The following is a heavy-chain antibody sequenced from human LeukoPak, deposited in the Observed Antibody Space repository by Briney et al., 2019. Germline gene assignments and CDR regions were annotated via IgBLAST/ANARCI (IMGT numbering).Heavy chain of an antibody. J-gene: IGHJ4*02. CDR1: GYTFTSYY. CDR3: ARVGDIVVVPAAMDY. Sequence: ASVKVSCKASGYTFTSYYMHWVRQAPGQGLEWMGIINPSGGSTSYAQKFQGRVTMTRDTSTSTVYMELSSLRSEDTAVYYCARVGDIVVVPAAMDYWGQGTLVTVSS. D-gene: IGHD2-2*01. CDR2: INPSGGST. V-gene: IGHV1-46*01.